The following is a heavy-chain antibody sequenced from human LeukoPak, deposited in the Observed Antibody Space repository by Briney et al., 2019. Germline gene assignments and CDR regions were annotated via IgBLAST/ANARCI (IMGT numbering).Heavy chain of an antibody. D-gene: IGHD5-12*01. CDR2: ISSSSSYI. CDR1: GFTFSSYS. J-gene: IGHJ4*02. V-gene: IGHV3-21*01. CDR3: ATALDIVATITPINY. Sequence: KPGGSLRLSCAAYGFTFSSYSMNWVRQAPGKGLEWVSSISSSSSYIYYADSVKGRFTISRDNAKNSLYLQMNSLRAEDTAVYYCATALDIVATITPINYWGQGTLVTVSS.